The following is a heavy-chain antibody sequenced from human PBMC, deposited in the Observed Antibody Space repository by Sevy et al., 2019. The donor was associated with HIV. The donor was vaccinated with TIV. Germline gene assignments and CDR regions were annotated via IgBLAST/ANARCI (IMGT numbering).Heavy chain of an antibody. CDR3: AKSKGGLTASKYFDY. Sequence: GGSLRLSCAASGFTFSSYGMHRVRQAPGKGLEWVAVISYDRSNKYYADSVKGRFTISRDNSKNTLYLQMNSLRAEDTAVYYCAKSKGGLTASKYFDYWGQGTLVTVSS. CDR1: GFTFSSYG. J-gene: IGHJ4*02. CDR2: ISYDRSNK. D-gene: IGHD2-21*02. V-gene: IGHV3-30*18.